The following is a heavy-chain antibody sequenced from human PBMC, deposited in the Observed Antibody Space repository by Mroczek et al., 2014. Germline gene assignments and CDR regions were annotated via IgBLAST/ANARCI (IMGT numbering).Heavy chain of an antibody. CDR3: ARGRREYDILTGYYTNYYFDY. V-gene: IGHV1-8*01. D-gene: IGHD3-9*01. CDR2: MNPNTGNT. J-gene: IGHJ4*02. Sequence: SGAEVKKPGASVKVSCKASGYTFTSFDINWVRQATGQGLEWMGWMNPNTGNTDSAQNFQGRVTMTRNTSISTAYMELSSLRSEDTAVYYCARGRREYDILTGYYTNYYFDYVGQGTLVHRLL. CDR1: GYTFTSFD.